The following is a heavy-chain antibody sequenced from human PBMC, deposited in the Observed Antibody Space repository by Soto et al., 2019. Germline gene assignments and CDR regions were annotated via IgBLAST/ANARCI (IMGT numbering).Heavy chain of an antibody. CDR1: GYTFTSYA. J-gene: IGHJ3*02. Sequence: QVQLVQSGAEVKKPGASVKVSCKASGYTFTSYAMHWVRQAPGQRLEWMGWINAGDGNTKYSQKFQGRVTITRDTSASTAYRELSSLRSEDTAVYYCARADPYGRGQEAFDIWGQGTMVIVSS. CDR2: INAGDGNT. V-gene: IGHV1-3*01. CDR3: ARADPYGRGQEAFDI. D-gene: IGHD4-17*01.